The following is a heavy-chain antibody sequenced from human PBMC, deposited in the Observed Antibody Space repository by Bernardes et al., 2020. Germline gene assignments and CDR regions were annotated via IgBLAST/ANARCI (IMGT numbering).Heavy chain of an antibody. D-gene: IGHD2-21*02. CDR1: GGSISSSSYY. Sequence: SETLSLTCTVSGGSISSSSYYWGWIRQPPGKGLEWIGSIYYSGSTYYNPSLKSRVTISVDTSKNQFSLKLTSVTAADTAVYYCASGDITVVTPDYWGQGTLVTVSS. J-gene: IGHJ4*02. CDR3: ASGDITVVTPDY. CDR2: IYYSGST. V-gene: IGHV4-39*01.